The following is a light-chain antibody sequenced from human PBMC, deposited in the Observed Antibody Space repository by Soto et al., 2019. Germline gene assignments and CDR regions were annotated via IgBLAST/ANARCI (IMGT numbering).Light chain of an antibody. CDR2: DAS. CDR3: LQYNDWPGT. V-gene: IGKV3-15*01. J-gene: IGKJ1*01. CDR1: QSVSNN. Sequence: EIVMTQSPATLSVSPGERATLSCRASQSVSNNLAWYQQNPGQAPRLLIYDASTGATGIPARFSGSGFGTEFTLTVSNLQSEDFAVYYCLQYNDWPGTFGQGTKVDIK.